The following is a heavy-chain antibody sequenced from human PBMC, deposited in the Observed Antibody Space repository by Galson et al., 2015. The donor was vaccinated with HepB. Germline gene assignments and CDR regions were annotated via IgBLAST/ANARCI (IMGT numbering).Heavy chain of an antibody. CDR3: ARESSGGNDY. D-gene: IGHD2-15*01. Sequence: SLRLSCAASGFTFSSYTMHWVRQAPGKGLESVSAISSNGDRTYYANFVKGRFTVSRDNSKNTLYLQMGSLRVEDMAVYYCARESSGGNDYWGQGTLVTVSS. V-gene: IGHV3-64*01. J-gene: IGHJ4*02. CDR1: GFTFSSYT. CDR2: ISSNGDRT.